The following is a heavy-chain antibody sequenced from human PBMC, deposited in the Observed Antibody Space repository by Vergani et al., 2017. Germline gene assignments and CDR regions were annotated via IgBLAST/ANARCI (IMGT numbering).Heavy chain of an antibody. D-gene: IGHD4-17*01. Sequence: QVQLVESGGGVVQPGRSLRLSCAASGFTFSSYGMHWVRQALGKGLEWVAVIWYDGSNKYYADSVKGRFTISRDNSKNTLYLQMNSLRAEDTAVYYCARDLYGDYALDYWGQGTLVTVSS. CDR1: GFTFSSYG. V-gene: IGHV3-33*01. CDR2: IWYDGSNK. J-gene: IGHJ4*02. CDR3: ARDLYGDYALDY.